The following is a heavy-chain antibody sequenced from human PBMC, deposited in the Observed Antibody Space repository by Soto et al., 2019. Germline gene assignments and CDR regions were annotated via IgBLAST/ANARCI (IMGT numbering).Heavy chain of an antibody. CDR3: ARNSGSYYDGVDY. Sequence: SETLSLTCTVSGGSISSYYWSWIRQPPGKGLEWIGYIYYSGSTNYNPSLKSRVTISVDTSKNQFSLKLSSVTAADTAVYYCARNSGSYYDGVDYWGQGTLVTVSS. D-gene: IGHD1-26*01. CDR2: IYYSGST. J-gene: IGHJ4*02. CDR1: GGSISSYY. V-gene: IGHV4-59*01.